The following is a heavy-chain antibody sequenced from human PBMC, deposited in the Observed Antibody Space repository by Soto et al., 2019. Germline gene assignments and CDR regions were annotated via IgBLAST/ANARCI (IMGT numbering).Heavy chain of an antibody. Sequence: PSETLSLTCTVSGCSISSYYWSWIRQPPGKGLEWMGYIYYSGSTNYNPSLKSRVTISVDTSKNQFSLKLSSVTAADTAVYYCAREAARPRGMDVWGQGTTVTVSS. CDR2: IYYSGST. CDR3: AREAARPRGMDV. D-gene: IGHD6-6*01. CDR1: GCSISSYY. V-gene: IGHV4-59*01. J-gene: IGHJ6*02.